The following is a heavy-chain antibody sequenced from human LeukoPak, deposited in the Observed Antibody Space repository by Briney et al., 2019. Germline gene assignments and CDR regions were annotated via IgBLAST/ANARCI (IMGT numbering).Heavy chain of an antibody. J-gene: IGHJ3*02. V-gene: IGHV1-46*01. CDR1: GYTFTSYF. CDR2: INPSGGST. D-gene: IGHD7-27*01. Sequence: ASVKVSCKASGYTFTSYFMHWVRQAPGQGLEWMGIINPSGGSTSYAQKFKGRVTMTRDTSTSTVYMELSRLRAEDTAVYYCARGMLTGDVGYAFEIWGQGTMVTVSS. CDR3: ARGMLTGDVGYAFEI.